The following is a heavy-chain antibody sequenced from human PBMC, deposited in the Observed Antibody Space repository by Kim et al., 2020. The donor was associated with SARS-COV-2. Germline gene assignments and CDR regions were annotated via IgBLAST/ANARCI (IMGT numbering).Heavy chain of an antibody. CDR2: ILSGGST. D-gene: IGHD2-2*01. V-gene: IGHV3-66*01. J-gene: IGHJ3*02. CDR3: ARGCSSSRCYGFDI. Sequence: GGSLRLSCATSGFTVSTNYMTWVRQAPGKGLEWVSVILSGGSTYYADSIKARFIISRDTSRNMLFLQINSLRAEDTAVYYCARGCSSSRCYGFDIWGRG. CDR1: GFTVSTNY.